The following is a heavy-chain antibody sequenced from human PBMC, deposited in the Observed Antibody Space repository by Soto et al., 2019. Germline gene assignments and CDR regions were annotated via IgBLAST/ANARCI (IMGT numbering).Heavy chain of an antibody. CDR2: NNHRGST. J-gene: IGHJ4*02. CDR3: ARRYSGYDFDY. CDR1: GGSFSDYY. Sequence: QVQLQQWGARLLKPSETLSLTCAVYGGSFSDYYWGWIRQPPGKGLEWIGENNHRGSTNYNPSLKSRVTISVDTSKNQFSLTLSSVSAADTAKYFCARRYSGYDFDYWGQGMLVTVSS. D-gene: IGHD5-12*01. V-gene: IGHV4-34*02.